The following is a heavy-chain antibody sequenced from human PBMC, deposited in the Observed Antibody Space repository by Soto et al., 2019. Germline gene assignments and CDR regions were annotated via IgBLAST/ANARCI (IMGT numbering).Heavy chain of an antibody. J-gene: IGHJ6*03. CDR3: ATGHYDFWSGLGVDYDYYMDV. CDR1: GYTFTSYD. Sequence: GASVKVSCKASGYTFTSYDINWVRQATGQGLERMGWMNPNSGNTGYAQKFQGRVTMTRNTSISTAYMELSSLRSEDTAVYYCATGHYDFWSGLGVDYDYYMDVWGKGTTVTVSS. V-gene: IGHV1-8*01. D-gene: IGHD3-3*01. CDR2: MNPNSGNT.